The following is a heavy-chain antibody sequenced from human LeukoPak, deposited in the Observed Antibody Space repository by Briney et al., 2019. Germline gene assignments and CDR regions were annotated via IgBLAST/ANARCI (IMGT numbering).Heavy chain of an antibody. J-gene: IGHJ4*02. CDR2: IYYSGST. CDR1: GGSVSSNGYY. D-gene: IGHD4-17*01. Sequence: SETLSLTCTVSGGSVSSNGYYWIRVRQPPGKGLEWIGSIYYSGSTYYNPSLKSRVTISEDTSKNQFSLQLTSVTAADTAVYDRGGEYNLTSDYWGQGTLVTVSS. V-gene: IGHV4-39*01. CDR3: GGEYNLTSDY.